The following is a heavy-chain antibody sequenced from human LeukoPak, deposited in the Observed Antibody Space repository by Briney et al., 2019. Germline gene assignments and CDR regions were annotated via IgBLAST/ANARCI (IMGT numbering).Heavy chain of an antibody. Sequence: MSSETLSLTCGVSGGSVSSTNWWTWIRQPPGKGLEWIGEVHLDGRTNFNPSLKSRLTMSVDLSENLVSLKLTSVTAADTAVYYCAREGGFYRPLDYSGQGTLVTVSS. CDR3: AREGGFYRPLDY. CDR2: VHLDGRT. V-gene: IGHV4-4*02. D-gene: IGHD6-25*01. CDR1: GGSVSSTNW. J-gene: IGHJ4*02.